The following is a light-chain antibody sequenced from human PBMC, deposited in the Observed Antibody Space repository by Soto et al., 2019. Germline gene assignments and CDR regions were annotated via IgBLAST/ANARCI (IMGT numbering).Light chain of an antibody. V-gene: IGLV2-23*01. CDR3: CSYVGATTYV. J-gene: IGLJ1*01. CDR1: SNTIGGYNV. CDR2: EGI. Sequence: QSVLTQPASVSGSPGQSITISCTGTSNTIGGYNVVSWYQQHPGTAPKVIIYEGIKRPSGVSNRFSGSIYGSTASLTISGLQAEDEADYYCCSYVGATTYVFGTGTKVTVL.